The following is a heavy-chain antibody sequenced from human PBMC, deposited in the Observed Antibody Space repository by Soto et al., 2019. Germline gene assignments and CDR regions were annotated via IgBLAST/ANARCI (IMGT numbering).Heavy chain of an antibody. Sequence: ASVKVSCKVSGYTLTELSMHWVRQAPGKGLEWMGGFDPEDGETIYAQKFQGRVTMTEDTSTDTAYMELSSLRSEDTAVYYCATGQHRLLWFGELFDYWGQGTLVTVSS. V-gene: IGHV1-24*01. CDR2: FDPEDGET. CDR1: GYTLTELS. D-gene: IGHD3-10*01. J-gene: IGHJ4*02. CDR3: ATGQHRLLWFGELFDY.